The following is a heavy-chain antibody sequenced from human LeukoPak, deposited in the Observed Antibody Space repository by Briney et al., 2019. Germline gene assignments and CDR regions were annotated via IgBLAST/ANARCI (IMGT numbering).Heavy chain of an antibody. V-gene: IGHV3-7*01. Sequence: PGGSLRLSCAASGFTFSSYWMSWVRQAPGKGLEWVANIKQDGSEKYYVDSVKGRFTISRDNAKNSLYLQMNSLGAEDTAVYYCARGSTYYDILTGYYLGYWGQGTLVTVSS. CDR1: GFTFSSYW. CDR2: IKQDGSEK. J-gene: IGHJ4*02. D-gene: IGHD3-9*01. CDR3: ARGSTYYDILTGYYLGY.